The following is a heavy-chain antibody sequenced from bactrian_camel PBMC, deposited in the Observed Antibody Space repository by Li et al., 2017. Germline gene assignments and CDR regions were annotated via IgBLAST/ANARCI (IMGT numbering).Heavy chain of an antibody. J-gene: IGHJ6*01. CDR1: GFTFNSYA. V-gene: IGHV3S35*01. CDR3: VRQDMGY. CDR2: INNVGSIT. Sequence: VQLVESGGGLVQPGGSLRLSCAAAGFTFNSYAMSWVRLAPGKGLEWVSIINNVGSITHYASSVKGRFTISRDNAKNTVYLQMNSLKPDDTAVYYCVRQDMGYWGQGTQVTVS.